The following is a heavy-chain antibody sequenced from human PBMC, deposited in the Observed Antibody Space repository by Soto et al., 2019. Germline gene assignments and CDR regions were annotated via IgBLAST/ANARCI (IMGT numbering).Heavy chain of an antibody. V-gene: IGHV4-59*01. Sequence: SETLSLTCTVSGGSISSYYWSWIRQPPGKGLGWIGYIYYSGSTNYNPSLKSRVTISVDTSKNQFSLKLSSVTAADTAVYYCARSGYYYDSSGYWAPLNFDYWGQGTLVTVSS. D-gene: IGHD3-22*01. J-gene: IGHJ4*02. CDR3: ARSGYYYDSSGYWAPLNFDY. CDR2: IYYSGST. CDR1: GGSISSYY.